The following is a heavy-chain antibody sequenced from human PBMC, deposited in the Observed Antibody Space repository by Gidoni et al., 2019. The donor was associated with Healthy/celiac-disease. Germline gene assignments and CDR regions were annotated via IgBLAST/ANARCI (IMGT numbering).Heavy chain of an antibody. CDR3: ARGQQWLPLDY. V-gene: IGHV4-61*01. D-gene: IGHD6-19*01. CDR2: IYYSGST. J-gene: IGHJ4*02. Sequence: QVQLQESGPGLVKPSETLSLTCTVSGGSVSSGSYYWSWIRQPPGKGLEWIGYIYYSGSTNYNPSLKSRVTISVDTSKNQFSLKLSSVTAADTAVYYCARGQQWLPLDYWGQGTLVTVSS. CDR1: GGSVSSGSYY.